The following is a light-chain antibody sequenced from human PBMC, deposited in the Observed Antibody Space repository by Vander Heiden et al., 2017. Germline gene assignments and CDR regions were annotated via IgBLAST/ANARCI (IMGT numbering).Light chain of an antibody. CDR2: GAS. Sequence: EIVMTQSPATLSVSPGERATLSCRASQSVSSNLAWYQQKPGQAPRLLINGASTRATGIPARFSGSGSGTEFTLTISSLQSEDFAVYYCQQYNNWPPLITFGQGTRLEIK. J-gene: IGKJ5*01. V-gene: IGKV3-15*01. CDR3: QQYNNWPPLIT. CDR1: QSVSSN.